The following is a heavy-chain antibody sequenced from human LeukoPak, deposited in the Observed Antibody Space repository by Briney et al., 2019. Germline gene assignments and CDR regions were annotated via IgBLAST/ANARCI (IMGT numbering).Heavy chain of an antibody. J-gene: IGHJ4*02. V-gene: IGHV3-21*01. CDR3: ARAGFYGDYTDY. CDR2: ISGSSTYI. CDR1: GFSFSTYS. Sequence: GVSLRLSCAASGFSFSTYSMNWVRQAPGKGLEWVSSISGSSTYIYYADSVKGRFTISRDNAKNSLYLQMNSLRAEDTAVYYCARAGFYGDYTDYWGQGTLVTVSS. D-gene: IGHD4-17*01.